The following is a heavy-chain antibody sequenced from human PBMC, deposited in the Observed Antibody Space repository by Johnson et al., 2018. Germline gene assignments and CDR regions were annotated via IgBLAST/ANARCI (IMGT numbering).Heavy chain of an antibody. V-gene: IGHV3-30-3*01. CDR1: GFTFSSYA. J-gene: IGHJ6*03. CDR2: ISYDGSNK. CDR3: ARDYYGSGSYYKPLYMDV. D-gene: IGHD3-10*01. Sequence: QVQLVQSGGGVVQXGRSLRLSCAASGFTFSSYAMHWVRQAPGKGLEWVAVISYDGSNKYYAESVKGRFTISRDNSKHTLYLQMNRLRAEDTAVYYCARDYYGSGSYYKPLYMDVWGKGTTVTVSS.